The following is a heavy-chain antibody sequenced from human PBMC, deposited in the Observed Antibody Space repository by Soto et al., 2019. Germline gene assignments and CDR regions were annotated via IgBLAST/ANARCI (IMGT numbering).Heavy chain of an antibody. Sequence: GGSLRLSCAASGFTFSSYSMNWVRQAPGKGLEWVSSISSSSSYIYYADSVKGRFTISRDNAKNSLYLQMNSLRAEDTAVYYCASPRRDSGYETPIDYWGQGTLVTVSS. J-gene: IGHJ4*02. V-gene: IGHV3-21*01. CDR2: ISSSSSYI. CDR3: ASPRRDSGYETPIDY. D-gene: IGHD5-12*01. CDR1: GFTFSSYS.